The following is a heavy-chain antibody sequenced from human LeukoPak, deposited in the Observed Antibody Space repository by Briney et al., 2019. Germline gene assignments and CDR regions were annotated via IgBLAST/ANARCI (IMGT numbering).Heavy chain of an antibody. CDR2: INPSGGST. J-gene: IGHJ4*02. CDR1: GYTFTSYY. V-gene: IGHV1-46*01. Sequence: ASVKVSCKASGYTFTSYYMHWVRQAPGQGLEWMGIINPSGGSTNYAQKLQGRVTMTTDTSTSTAYMELRSLRSDDTAVYYCARANSLKADYWGQGTLVTVSS. D-gene: IGHD5-18*01. CDR3: ARANSLKADY.